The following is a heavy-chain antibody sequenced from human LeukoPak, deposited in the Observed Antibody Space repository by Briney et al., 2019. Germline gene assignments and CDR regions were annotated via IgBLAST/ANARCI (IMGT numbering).Heavy chain of an antibody. CDR3: AKRDRDYYDSSGYYRGL. J-gene: IGHJ4*02. CDR1: GFTFRSYA. Sequence: PGGSLILSCAASGFTFRSYAMSWVRQAPGKGLEWVSPISGSGGRIYYADSVKGRFTISRDNSKNTLYLQMNSLRAEDTAVYYCAKRDRDYYDSSGYYRGLWGQGTLVTVSS. V-gene: IGHV3-23*01. CDR2: ISGSGGRI. D-gene: IGHD3-22*01.